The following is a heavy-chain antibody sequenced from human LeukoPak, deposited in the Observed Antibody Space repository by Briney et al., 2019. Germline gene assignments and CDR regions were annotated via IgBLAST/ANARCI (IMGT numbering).Heavy chain of an antibody. J-gene: IGHJ4*02. CDR1: GGSISSYY. Sequence: SETLSLTCTVSGGSISSYYWSWIRQPPGKGLEWIGYIYYSGSTNYNPSLKSRVTISVDTSKNQFSLKLSSVTAADMAVYYCARVPIYGSGSYSFDYWGQGTLVTVSS. CDR3: ARVPIYGSGSYSFDY. D-gene: IGHD3-10*01. CDR2: IYYSGST. V-gene: IGHV4-59*01.